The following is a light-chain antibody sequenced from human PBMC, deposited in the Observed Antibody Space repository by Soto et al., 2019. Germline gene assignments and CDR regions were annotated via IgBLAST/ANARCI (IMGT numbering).Light chain of an antibody. CDR2: DTN. CDR1: SSNIRGNY. J-gene: IGLJ3*02. V-gene: IGLV1-51*01. Sequence: QSVLTQPPSVSAAPGQTVTISCSGSSSNIRGNYVTWYQQLPGTAPKLVIYDTNKRPPGIPDRFSGSKSGTSASLGITGLQTGDEADYYCGTWDSNLDGWVFGGGTKVTVL. CDR3: GTWDSNLDGWV.